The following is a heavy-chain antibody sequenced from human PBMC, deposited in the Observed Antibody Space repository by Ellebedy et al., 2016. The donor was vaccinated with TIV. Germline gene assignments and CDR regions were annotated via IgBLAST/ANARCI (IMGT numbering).Heavy chain of an antibody. Sequence: MPGGSLRLSCAASGFTFSSYAMSWIRQPPGKGLEWIRYIYYSGSTNYNPSLKSRVTMSVDTSKNQFSLNLSSVTAADTAVYYCARADYGDYGAYYYGLDVWGQGTTVTVSS. D-gene: IGHD4-17*01. J-gene: IGHJ6*02. CDR3: ARADYGDYGAYYYGLDV. CDR1: GFTFSSYA. V-gene: IGHV4-59*01. CDR2: IYYSGST.